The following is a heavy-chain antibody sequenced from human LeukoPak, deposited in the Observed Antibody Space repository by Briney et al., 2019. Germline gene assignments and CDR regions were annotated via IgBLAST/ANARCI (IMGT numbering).Heavy chain of an antibody. D-gene: IGHD3-3*01. CDR2: FDPEDGET. J-gene: IGHJ4*02. Sequence: ASVTVSCTVSGYTLTELSMHWVRQAPGKGLEWMGGFDPEDGETIYAQKFQGRVTMTEDTSTDTAYMELSSLRSEDTAVYYCATLHVLRFLEWSYFDYWGQGTLVTVSS. V-gene: IGHV1-24*01. CDR3: ATLHVLRFLEWSYFDY. CDR1: GYTLTELS.